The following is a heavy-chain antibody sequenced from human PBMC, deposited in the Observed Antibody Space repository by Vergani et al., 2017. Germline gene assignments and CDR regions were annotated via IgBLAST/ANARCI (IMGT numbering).Heavy chain of an antibody. CDR1: GFTFNHYA. D-gene: IGHD5-12*01. Sequence: EVQLLESGGDLVQPGGSLRLSCAASGFTFNHYAMNWVRQAPGKGLEWVSGISGSGGSTYYAGSVKGRFTISRDSSKNTLYLQMNSLSAGDTAVYYCAKANPRNSGYDYLYYFLAMDVWGQGTTVTVS. J-gene: IGHJ6*02. CDR2: ISGSGGST. V-gene: IGHV3-23*01. CDR3: AKANPRNSGYDYLYYFLAMDV.